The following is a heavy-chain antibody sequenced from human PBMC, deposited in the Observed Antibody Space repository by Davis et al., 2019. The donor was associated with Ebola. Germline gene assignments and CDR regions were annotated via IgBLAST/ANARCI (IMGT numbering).Heavy chain of an antibody. CDR1: GGTFSSYA. J-gene: IGHJ5*02. CDR3: ARVTLGGGYASS. Sequence: SVKVSCKASGGTFSSYAISWVRQAPGQGLEWMGGIIPIFGTANYAQKFQGRVTITADESTSTAYMELSSLRSEDTAVYYCARVTLGGGYASSWGQGTLVTVSP. V-gene: IGHV1-69*13. CDR2: IIPIFGTA. D-gene: IGHD2-15*01.